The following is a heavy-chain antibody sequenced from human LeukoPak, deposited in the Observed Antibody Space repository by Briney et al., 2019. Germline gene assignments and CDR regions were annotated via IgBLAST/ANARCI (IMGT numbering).Heavy chain of an antibody. D-gene: IGHD4-17*01. CDR3: ARSLSVTTGGYFDY. V-gene: IGHV4-59*08. J-gene: IGHJ4*02. CDR2: IYCSGST. CDR1: GGSISSYY. Sequence: PSETLSLTCTVSGGSISSYYWSWIRQPPGKGLEWIGFIYCSGSTNYNPSLKSRVTISVDTSKNQVSLKLSSVTAADTAVYYCARSLSVTTGGYFDYWGQGTLVTVSS.